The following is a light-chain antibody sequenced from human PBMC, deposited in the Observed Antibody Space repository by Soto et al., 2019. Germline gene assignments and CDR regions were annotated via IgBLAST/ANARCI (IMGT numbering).Light chain of an antibody. Sequence: DIVLTQSPATLSLSPGERVTLSCRASQSVSNSLAWYQQKPGQPPRLLIYDVSNRATGIQARFSGSGSGTDFTLTITSLETEDFSVYFCHQRYNWPRVTGGQGTQLEIK. CDR2: DVS. V-gene: IGKV3-11*01. CDR3: HQRYNWPRVT. J-gene: IGKJ5*01. CDR1: QSVSNS.